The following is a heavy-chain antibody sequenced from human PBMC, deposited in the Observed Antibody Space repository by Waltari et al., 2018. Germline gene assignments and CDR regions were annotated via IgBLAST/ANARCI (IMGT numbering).Heavy chain of an antibody. D-gene: IGHD2-21*01. CDR2: INPSGGST. CDR1: EYTFTSSY. V-gene: IGHV1-46*01. CDR3: ALDTGALWMDV. Sequence: QVQLVQSGAEVKKPGASVKISCKTSEYTFTSSYIHWVRQAPGQGLEWMGIINPSGGSTIYGQKVQGRVTMTRDTSTSAVYMELSSLRSEDTAVYYCALDTGALWMDVWGQGTTVTVSS. J-gene: IGHJ6*02.